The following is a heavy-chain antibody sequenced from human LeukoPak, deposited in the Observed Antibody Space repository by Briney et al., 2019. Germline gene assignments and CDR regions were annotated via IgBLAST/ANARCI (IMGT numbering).Heavy chain of an antibody. CDR1: GGSISSGGYS. J-gene: IGHJ4*02. CDR3: ARGAGTIFGVVTKYYFDY. V-gene: IGHV4-31*11. CDR2: IYYSGST. Sequence: PSQTLSLTCAVSGGSISSGGYSWSWIRQPPGKGLEWIGYIYYSGSTYYNPSLKSRVTISVDTSKNQFSLKLSSVTAADTAVYYCARGAGTIFGVVTKYYFDYWGQGTLVTVSS. D-gene: IGHD3-3*01.